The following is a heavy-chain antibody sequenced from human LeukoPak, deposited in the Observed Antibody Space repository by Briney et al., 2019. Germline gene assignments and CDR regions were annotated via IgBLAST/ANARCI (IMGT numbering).Heavy chain of an antibody. CDR3: ARRSPRGFTMIVVGPFDY. CDR2: ISYDGSKK. Sequence: GRSLRLSCAASGFTFSSYAMHWVRQAPGKGLEWVAVISYDGSKKYYADSVKGRFTISRGNSKNTLYLQMNSLRAEDTAVYYCARRSPRGFTMIVVGPFDYWGQGTLVTVSS. J-gene: IGHJ4*02. CDR1: GFTFSSYA. D-gene: IGHD3-22*01. V-gene: IGHV3-30*04.